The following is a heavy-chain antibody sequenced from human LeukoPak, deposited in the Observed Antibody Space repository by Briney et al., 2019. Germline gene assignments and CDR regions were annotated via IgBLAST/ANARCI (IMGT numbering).Heavy chain of an antibody. Sequence: ASVKVSCKVSGYTLTELSMHWVRQAPGKGLEWMGGFDPEDGETIYAQKFQGRVTMTEDTSTDTAYMELSSLRSEDTAVYYCATDLLSPYGGNSGALDYWGQGTLVTVSS. CDR3: ATDLLSPYGGNSGALDY. D-gene: IGHD4-23*01. J-gene: IGHJ4*02. CDR1: GYTLTELS. CDR2: FDPEDGET. V-gene: IGHV1-24*01.